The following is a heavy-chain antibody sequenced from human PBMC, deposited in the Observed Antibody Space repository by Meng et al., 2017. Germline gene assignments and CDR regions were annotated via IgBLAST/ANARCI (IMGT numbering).Heavy chain of an antibody. D-gene: IGHD1-26*01. CDR3: ASKVGATTFDY. CDR1: GFTFSSYS. Sequence: GESLKISCAASGFTFSSYSMNWVRQAPGKGLEWVSSISSSGSTIYYADSVKGRFTISRDNAKNSLYLQMNSLRAEDTAVYYCASKVGATTFDYWGQGTLVTGSS. V-gene: IGHV3-21*04. J-gene: IGHJ4*02. CDR2: ISSSGSTI.